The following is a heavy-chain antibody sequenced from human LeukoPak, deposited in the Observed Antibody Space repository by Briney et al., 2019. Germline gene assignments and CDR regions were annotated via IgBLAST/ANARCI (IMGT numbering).Heavy chain of an antibody. V-gene: IGHV3-15*07. CDR2: IKSKTDGGTT. D-gene: IGHD6-19*01. Sequence: GGSLRLSCAASGSTFSNAWMNWVRQAPGKGLEWVGRIKSKTDGGTTDYAAPVKGRFTISRDDSKNTLYLQMNSLKTEDTAVYYCTTAYYSGWYPDYWGQGTLVTVSS. J-gene: IGHJ4*02. CDR3: TTAYYSGWYPDY. CDR1: GSTFSNAW.